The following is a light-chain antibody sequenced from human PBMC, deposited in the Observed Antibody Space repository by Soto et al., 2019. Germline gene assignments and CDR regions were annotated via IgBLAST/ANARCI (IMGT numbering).Light chain of an antibody. CDR2: KAS. Sequence: DIQMTHSPSSLSASVGDRFTIACLSSQSISSYLNWYQQKPGKAPKVLIYKASILESGVPARFSGSGSGTDFTLTISSLEPEDFAVYYCQQRSNWPMYTFGQGTKVDIK. V-gene: IGKV1-39*01. CDR1: QSISSY. CDR3: QQRSNWPMYT. J-gene: IGKJ2*01.